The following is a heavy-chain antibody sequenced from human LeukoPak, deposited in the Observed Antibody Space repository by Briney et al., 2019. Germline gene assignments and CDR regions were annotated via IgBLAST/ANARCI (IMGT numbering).Heavy chain of an antibody. J-gene: IGHJ4*02. CDR2: ISGSGAGK. CDR1: GFTFSSYE. CDR3: AKAAYGDYAGAFDI. D-gene: IGHD4-17*01. V-gene: IGHV3-23*01. Sequence: PGGSLRLSCAASGFTFSSYEMNWVRQAPGKGLEWVSSISGSGAGKFYAAPVKGRFTTSRDNSKNTLYVQMNSLRAEDTAVYYCAKAAYGDYAGAFDIWGQGTLVTVSS.